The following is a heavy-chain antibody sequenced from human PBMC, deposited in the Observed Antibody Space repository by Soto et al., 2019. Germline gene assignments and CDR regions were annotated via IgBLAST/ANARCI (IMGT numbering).Heavy chain of an antibody. V-gene: IGHV3-30*03. CDR3: SARQQNYYYDGMDV. CDR1: GISISTYA. J-gene: IGHJ6*02. CDR2: ISQDGSVK. D-gene: IGHD6-13*01. Sequence: QVQLVESGGGVVQPGRSLTVSCAASGISISTYAMHWVRQAPGKGLEWVAVISQDGSVKYYADSVKGRITISRDNPKNTLFLQMNNLGADATAVYYCSARQQNYYYDGMDVWGQGTTVTVSS.